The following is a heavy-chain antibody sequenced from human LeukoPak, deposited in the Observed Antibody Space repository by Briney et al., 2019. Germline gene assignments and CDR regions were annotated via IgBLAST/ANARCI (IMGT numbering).Heavy chain of an antibody. CDR3: AKDGGLLWFGELPRTFYYMDV. V-gene: IGHV3-11*01. D-gene: IGHD3-10*01. Sequence: GGSLRLSCTASGFTFSDYYMSWIRQTPGKGLEWLSYISTRDNTIQYADSVKGRFTISRDNSKNTLYLQMNSLRAEDTAVYYCAKDGGLLWFGELPRTFYYMDVWGKGTTVTVSS. J-gene: IGHJ6*03. CDR1: GFTFSDYY. CDR2: ISTRDNTI.